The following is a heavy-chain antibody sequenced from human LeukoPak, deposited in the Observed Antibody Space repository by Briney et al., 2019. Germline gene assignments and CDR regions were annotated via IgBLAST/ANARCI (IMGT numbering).Heavy chain of an antibody. CDR3: ARAGAVVDNWFDP. V-gene: IGHV1-18*01. D-gene: IGHD2-15*01. CDR1: GYTFNTYG. J-gene: IGHJ5*02. Sequence: GASVKVSCKASGYTFNTYGMTWVRQATGQGLEWMGWISGYNGKTKYAQKLHDRVNMTTDTSTTTAYMELRSLRSDDTAVYYCARAGAVVDNWFDPWRQGTLVTVSS. CDR2: ISGYNGKT.